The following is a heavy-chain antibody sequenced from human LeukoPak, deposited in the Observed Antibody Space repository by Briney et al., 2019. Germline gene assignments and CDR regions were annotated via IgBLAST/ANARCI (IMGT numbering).Heavy chain of an antibody. V-gene: IGHV3-23*01. CDR3: ANGGKVEYQLLRRPYDAFDI. CDR1: GFTFSSYG. D-gene: IGHD2-2*01. J-gene: IGHJ3*02. CDR2: ISGSGGST. Sequence: GGSLRLSCAASGFTFSSYGMHWVRQAPGKGLEWVSAISGSGGSTYYADSVKGRFTISRDNSKNTLYLQMNSLRAEDTAVYYCANGGKVEYQLLRRPYDAFDIWGQGTMVTVSS.